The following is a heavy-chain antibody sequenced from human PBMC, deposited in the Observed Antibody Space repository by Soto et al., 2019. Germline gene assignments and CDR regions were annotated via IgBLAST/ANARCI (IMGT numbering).Heavy chain of an antibody. J-gene: IGHJ4*02. V-gene: IGHV4-59*01. D-gene: IGHD6-19*01. CDR1: GGSISSYY. CDR3: ARDIGAVAASYYFDY. CDR2: VYYSGST. Sequence: PSETLSLTCTVSGGSISSYYWSWIRQPPGKGLEWIGYVYYSGSTNYNPSLKSRVTISVDTSQNQFSLKLSSVTAADTAVYYCARDIGAVAASYYFDYWGQGPLVTVSS.